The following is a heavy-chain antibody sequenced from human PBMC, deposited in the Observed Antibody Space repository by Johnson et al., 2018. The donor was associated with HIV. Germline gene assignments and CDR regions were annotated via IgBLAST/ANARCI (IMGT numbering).Heavy chain of an antibody. CDR2: ISSSGSTI. J-gene: IGHJ3*02. Sequence: QMQLVESGGGLVKPGGSLRLSCAASGFTFSDYYMNWIRQAPGKGPEWVSYISSSGSTIFYADSVKGRFTISRDNAKNSLYLQMSSLRAEDTAVYYCARDRVVVVITTSVDAFDIWGQGTRVTVSS. V-gene: IGHV3-11*04. CDR3: ARDRVVVVITTSVDAFDI. D-gene: IGHD3-22*01. CDR1: GFTFSDYY.